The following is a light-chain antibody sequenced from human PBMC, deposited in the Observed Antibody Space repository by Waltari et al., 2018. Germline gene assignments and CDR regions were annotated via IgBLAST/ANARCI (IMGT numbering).Light chain of an antibody. V-gene: IGLV1-40*01. J-gene: IGLJ2*01. Sequence: QSVLTQLPSVSGAPGQRVTISCTGSSSSIGAGYDVNWYQQLPGTAPKLLIYSDNNRPSGVPDRFSVSKSGTSASLASTGLQAEDEADYYCQSYDSSLSGSVFGGGTILTVL. CDR1: SSSIGAGYD. CDR2: SDN. CDR3: QSYDSSLSGSV.